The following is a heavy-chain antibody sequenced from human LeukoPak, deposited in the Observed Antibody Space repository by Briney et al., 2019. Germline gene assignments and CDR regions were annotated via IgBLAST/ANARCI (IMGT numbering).Heavy chain of an antibody. CDR3: ARGAHFRSYGSGSYYFDY. J-gene: IGHJ4*02. V-gene: IGHV6-1*01. D-gene: IGHD3-10*01. Sequence: SQTLSLTCAISGDSVSSNSAAWNWIRQAPSRGLEWLGRTYYRSKWYNDYAVSVKSRITINPDTSKNQFSLQLNSVTPEDTAVYYCARGAHFRSYGSGSYYFDYWGQGTLVTVSS. CDR1: GDSVSSNSAA. CDR2: TYYRSKWYN.